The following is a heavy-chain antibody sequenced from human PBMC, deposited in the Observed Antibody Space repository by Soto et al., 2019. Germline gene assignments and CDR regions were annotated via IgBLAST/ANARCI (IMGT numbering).Heavy chain of an antibody. CDR1: DGSFSGYY. CDR3: ARGSGMVATYNWFDP. CDR2: INHSGST. Sequence: SETLSLTCAVYDGSFSGYYWSWIRQPPGKGLEWIGEINHSGSTNYNPSLKSRVTISVDTSKNQFSLKLSSVTAADTAVYYCARGSGMVATYNWFDPWGQGTLVTVSS. V-gene: IGHV4-34*01. J-gene: IGHJ5*02. D-gene: IGHD5-12*01.